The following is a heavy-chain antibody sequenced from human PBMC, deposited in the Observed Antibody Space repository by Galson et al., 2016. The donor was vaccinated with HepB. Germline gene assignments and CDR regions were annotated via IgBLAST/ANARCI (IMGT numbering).Heavy chain of an antibody. CDR2: IWYDGSNK. Sequence: SLRLSCAASGFTFSRYGMHWVRQAPGKGLESVAFIWYDGSNKYYADSVKGRFPISRDNSKNTLYLQMNSLRAEDTAVYYCAREDPNIAVAALDYWGQGTLVTVSS. CDR1: GFTFSRYG. CDR3: AREDPNIAVAALDY. D-gene: IGHD6-19*01. J-gene: IGHJ4*02. V-gene: IGHV3-33*01.